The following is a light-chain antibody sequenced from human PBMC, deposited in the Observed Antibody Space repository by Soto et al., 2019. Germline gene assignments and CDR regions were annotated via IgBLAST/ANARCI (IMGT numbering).Light chain of an antibody. Sequence: DIQMTQSPSSLSASVGDRVTITCRASQSISKYLNWFLQRPGKAPNLLIYASSSLQSGVPSRFSGSGSGTDFTLTISSLQPEDVATYYCQQGDSIPYTVGQGTKLEIK. J-gene: IGKJ2*01. CDR2: ASS. V-gene: IGKV1-39*01. CDR3: QQGDSIPYT. CDR1: QSISKY.